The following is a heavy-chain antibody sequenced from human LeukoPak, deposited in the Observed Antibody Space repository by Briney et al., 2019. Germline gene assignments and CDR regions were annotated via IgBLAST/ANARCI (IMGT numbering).Heavy chain of an antibody. CDR3: ARNYSYGLDY. Sequence: SETLSLTCTVSGGSITSYSWSWIRQPPGKGLEWIGYIYHSGSTYYNPSLKSRVTISVDRSKNQFSLKLSSVTAADTAVYYCARNYSYGLDYWGQGTLVTVSS. J-gene: IGHJ4*02. V-gene: IGHV4-30-2*01. CDR1: GGSITSYS. D-gene: IGHD5-18*01. CDR2: IYHSGST.